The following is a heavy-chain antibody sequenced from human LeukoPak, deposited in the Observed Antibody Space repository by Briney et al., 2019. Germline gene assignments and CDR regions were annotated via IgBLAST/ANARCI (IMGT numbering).Heavy chain of an antibody. V-gene: IGHV4-59*01. CDR1: GGSISSY. Sequence: SETLSLTCTASGGSISSYWSWIRQSPGKGLEWIGYIYFTGTTNYNPSLKSRLTISIDTSRNQFSLKLSSATAADTAIYYCVNGGSYLTKWGQGTLVTVSS. CDR3: VNGGSYLTK. CDR2: IYFTGTT. J-gene: IGHJ4*02. D-gene: IGHD3-10*01.